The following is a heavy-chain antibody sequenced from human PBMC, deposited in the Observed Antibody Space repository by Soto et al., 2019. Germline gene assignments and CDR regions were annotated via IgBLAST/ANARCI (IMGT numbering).Heavy chain of an antibody. CDR2: IYYSGST. CDR1: GGSIRSCD. J-gene: IGHJ4*02. V-gene: IGHV4-59*08. Sequence: SEALSLPCTGSGGSIRSCDWSWFRQPTGKGRDGIGYIYYSGSTNYNPSLKSRVTISVDTSKNQFSLKLSSVTAADTAVYYCARLESELYYFDYWGQGTLVTVS. D-gene: IGHD1-1*01. CDR3: ARLESELYYFDY.